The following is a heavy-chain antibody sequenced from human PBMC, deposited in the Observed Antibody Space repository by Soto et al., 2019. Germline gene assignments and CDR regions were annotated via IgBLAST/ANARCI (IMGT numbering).Heavy chain of an antibody. CDR1: GYTFTGYY. CDR3: ARDHCSSTSCYFDY. D-gene: IGHD2-2*01. J-gene: IGHJ4*02. CDR2: INPNSGGT. V-gene: IGHV1-2*02. Sequence: ASVKVSCKASGYTFTGYYMHWVRQAPGQGLEWMGWINPNSGGTNYAQKFQGRVTMTRDTSISTAYMELSRLRSDDTAVYYCARDHCSSTSCYFDYWGQGTLVTVSS.